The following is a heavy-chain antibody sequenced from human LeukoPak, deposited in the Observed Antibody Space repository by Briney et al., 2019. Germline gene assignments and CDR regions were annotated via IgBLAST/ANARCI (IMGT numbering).Heavy chain of an antibody. V-gene: IGHV4-34*01. CDR1: GGCFSGYY. CDR3: ARVKPYSSGWFIGCYFDY. J-gene: IGHJ4*02. CDR2: INHSGST. D-gene: IGHD6-19*01. Sequence: SETLSLTCAVSGGCFSGYYWSWIRQPPGKGLEWIGEINHSGSTKYNPSLKSRVTISVDTSKNQFSLKLSSVTAADTAVYYCARVKPYSSGWFIGCYFDYWGQGTLVTVSS.